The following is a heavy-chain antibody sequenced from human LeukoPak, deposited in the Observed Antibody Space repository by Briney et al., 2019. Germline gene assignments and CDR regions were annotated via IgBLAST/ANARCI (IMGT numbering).Heavy chain of an antibody. CDR2: FCYSGNA. J-gene: IGHJ4*02. CDR3: ARLSPYLGSGSSAFPDDY. D-gene: IGHD3-10*01. V-gene: IGHV4-39*01. Sequence: PSETLSLTCTVAGGSISTCRYYWGWIRQPPGKGLDWIGNFCYSGNAYYNPSLKSRVTMSVDTSKKQFSLNLTSVTAADTAVYYCARLSPYLGSGSSAFPDDYWGQGTLVTVSS. CDR1: GGSISTCRYY.